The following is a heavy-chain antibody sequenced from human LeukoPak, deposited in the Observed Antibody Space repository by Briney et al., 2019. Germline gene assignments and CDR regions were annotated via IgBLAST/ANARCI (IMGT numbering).Heavy chain of an antibody. V-gene: IGHV3-53*01. Sequence: GGSLRLSCVASGFTFSNKYMSWVRQAPGKGLEWVSVLYNAGSTYYADSVKGRFTISRDNSKNTLYLQMYSLRAEDTAVYYCARASPTYYDFWSGYSPGMDVWGQGTTVTVSS. CDR1: GFTFSNKY. CDR3: ARASPTYYDFWSGYSPGMDV. CDR2: LYNAGST. J-gene: IGHJ6*02. D-gene: IGHD3-3*01.